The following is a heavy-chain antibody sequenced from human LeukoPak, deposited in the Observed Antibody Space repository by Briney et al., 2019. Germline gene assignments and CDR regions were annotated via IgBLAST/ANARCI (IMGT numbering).Heavy chain of an antibody. CDR2: ISYDGNNK. D-gene: IGHD3-22*01. CDR3: AKFSDSSGYYSWDC. J-gene: IGHJ4*02. V-gene: IGHV3-30-3*02. CDR1: EFTFNSYA. Sequence: PGGSLRLSCAASEFTFNSYAMHWVRQAPGKGLEWVAVISYDGNNKYYADSVKGRFTISRDNSKNTLHLQMNSLRAEDTAVYYCAKFSDSSGYYSWDCWGQGTLVTVSS.